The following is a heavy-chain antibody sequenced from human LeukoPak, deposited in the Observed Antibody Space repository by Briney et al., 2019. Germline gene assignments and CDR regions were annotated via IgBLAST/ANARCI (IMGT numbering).Heavy chain of an antibody. J-gene: IGHJ4*02. CDR3: ARQSVTTTIDY. Sequence: SETLSLTCAVYGGSFSGYFWSWIRQPPDKGLEWIGEINHSGSTNYNPSLKSRVTISVDTSKNQFSLRLSSVAAADTAVYYCARQSVTTTIDYWGQGTLVTVSS. V-gene: IGHV4-34*01. CDR2: INHSGST. D-gene: IGHD4-17*01. CDR1: GGSFSGYF.